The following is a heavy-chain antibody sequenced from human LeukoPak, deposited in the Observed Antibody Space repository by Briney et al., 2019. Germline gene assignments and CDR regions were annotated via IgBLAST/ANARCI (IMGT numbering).Heavy chain of an antibody. J-gene: IGHJ4*02. CDR2: ISGSGGST. CDR3: AKAGEFGELFSSYFDY. Sequence: GGSLRLSCAASGFTFSSYAMSWVRQAPGKGLEWVSAISGSGGSTYYADSVKGRFTISRDNSKNTLYLQMNSLRAEDTAVYYCAKAGEFGELFSSYFDYWGQGTLVTVSS. D-gene: IGHD3-10*01. CDR1: GFTFSSYA. V-gene: IGHV3-23*01.